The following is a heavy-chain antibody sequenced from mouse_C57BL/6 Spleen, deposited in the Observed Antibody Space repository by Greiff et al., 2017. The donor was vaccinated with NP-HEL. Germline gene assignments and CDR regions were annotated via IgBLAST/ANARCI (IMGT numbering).Heavy chain of an antibody. V-gene: IGHV1-54*01. Sequence: QVQLQQSGAELVRPGTSVKVSCKASGYAFTNYLIEWVKQRPGQGLEWIGVINPGSGGTNYNEKFKGKATLTADKSSSTAYMQLSSLTSEDSAVYFCARSDGYYRYFDYWGQGTTLTVSS. J-gene: IGHJ2*01. CDR2: INPGSGGT. D-gene: IGHD2-3*01. CDR3: ARSDGYYRYFDY. CDR1: GYAFTNYL.